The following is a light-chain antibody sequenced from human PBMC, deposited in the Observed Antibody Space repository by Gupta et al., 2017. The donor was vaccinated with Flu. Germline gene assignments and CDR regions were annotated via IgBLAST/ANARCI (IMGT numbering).Light chain of an antibody. CDR1: QSVSSSY. CDR3: QQNCSSPRT. J-gene: IGKJ1*01. V-gene: IGKV3-20*01. Sequence: EIALTQSPGTLSLSPGERATLSCRASQSVSSSYLAWYQQKPGQAPRLLIYGASSRATGIPDRFSGSGSGTDFTLTISRLEPEDFAVYYCQQNCSSPRTFGQGTKVEIK. CDR2: GAS.